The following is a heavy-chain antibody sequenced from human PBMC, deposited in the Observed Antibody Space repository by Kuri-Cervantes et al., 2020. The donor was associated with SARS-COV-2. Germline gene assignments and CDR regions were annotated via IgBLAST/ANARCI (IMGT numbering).Heavy chain of an antibody. Sequence: ASVKVSCKASGYNFTSYDINWVRQATGQGLEWMGWMSPNSGNTGYAQKFQGRVTITRNTSISTAYMELSSLRSEDTAVYYCARGPTFPYYYYMDVWGKGTTVTVSS. V-gene: IGHV1-8*03. J-gene: IGHJ6*03. CDR3: ARGPTFPYYYYMDV. CDR2: MSPNSGNT. CDR1: GYNFTSYD.